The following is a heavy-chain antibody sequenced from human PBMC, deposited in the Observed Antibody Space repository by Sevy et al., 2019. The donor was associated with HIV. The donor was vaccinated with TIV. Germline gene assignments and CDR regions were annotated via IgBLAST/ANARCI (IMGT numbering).Heavy chain of an antibody. CDR3: ARDFQGYDYQHGDAFDI. V-gene: IGHV1-69*06. D-gene: IGHD5-12*01. CDR2: IIPIFGTA. CDR1: GGTFSSYA. Sequence: ASLKVSCKASGGTFSSYAISWVRQAPGQGLEWMGGIIPIFGTANYAQKFQGRVTITADKSTSTAYMELSSLRSEDTAVYYCARDFQGYDYQHGDAFDIWGQGTMVTVSS. J-gene: IGHJ3*02.